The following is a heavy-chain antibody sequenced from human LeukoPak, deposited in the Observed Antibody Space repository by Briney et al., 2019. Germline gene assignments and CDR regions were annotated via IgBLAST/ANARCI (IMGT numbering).Heavy chain of an antibody. Sequence: GASLKISCKGSGYSFTSYWIGWVRPMPGKGLEWMGIIYPGDSDTRYSPSFQGQVTISADKSISTAYLQWSSLKASDTAMYYCARQGTAAGPLGYYGMDVWGQGTTVTVSS. V-gene: IGHV5-51*01. CDR1: GYSFTSYW. CDR2: IYPGDSDT. D-gene: IGHD6-13*01. J-gene: IGHJ6*02. CDR3: ARQGTAAGPLGYYGMDV.